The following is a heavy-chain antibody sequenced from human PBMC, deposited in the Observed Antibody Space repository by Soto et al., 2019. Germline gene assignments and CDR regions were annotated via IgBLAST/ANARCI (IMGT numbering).Heavy chain of an antibody. CDR3: ARDGSSSLPVVGRNWFQP. Sequence: QVQLVQSGAEVKKPGSSVKVSCRASGGTFSSHAISWLRQAPGQALEWMGGILPLLGTTHYAQKFQGRVPLTADVPTRIAYMDLSSLESDDTAVYYCARDGSSSLPVVGRNWFQPWGQGTLVTVSS. CDR2: ILPLLGTT. CDR1: GGTFSSHA. V-gene: IGHV1-69*01. J-gene: IGHJ5*02. D-gene: IGHD6-19*01.